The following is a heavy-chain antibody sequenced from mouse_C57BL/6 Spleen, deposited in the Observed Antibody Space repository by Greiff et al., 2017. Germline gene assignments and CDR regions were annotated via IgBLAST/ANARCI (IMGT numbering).Heavy chain of an antibody. CDR3: ARERDTYDYGAWFAY. CDR1: GYTFTSYW. CDR2: IDPNSGGT. J-gene: IGHJ3*01. Sequence: QVQLQQPGAELVKPGASVKLSCKASGYTFTSYWMHWVKQRPGRGLEWIGRIDPNSGGTKYNEKFKGKATLTVDKPSSQAYMQLSSLTSEDSAVYYCARERDTYDYGAWFAYWGQGTLVTVSA. D-gene: IGHD2-4*01. V-gene: IGHV1-72*01.